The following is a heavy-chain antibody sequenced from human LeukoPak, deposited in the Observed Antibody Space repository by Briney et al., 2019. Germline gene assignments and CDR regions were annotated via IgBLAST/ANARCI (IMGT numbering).Heavy chain of an antibody. CDR3: ARGGGDYVVPDY. J-gene: IGHJ4*02. D-gene: IGHD4-17*01. CDR2: MNPNSGNT. CDR1: GYTFTSYD. V-gene: IGHV1-8*03. Sequence: ASVKVSCKASGYTFTSYDINWVRQATGQGLEWMGWMNPNSGNTGYAQKFQGRVTITRNISISTAYMELSSLRSEDTAVYYCARGGGDYVVPDYWGQGTLVTVSS.